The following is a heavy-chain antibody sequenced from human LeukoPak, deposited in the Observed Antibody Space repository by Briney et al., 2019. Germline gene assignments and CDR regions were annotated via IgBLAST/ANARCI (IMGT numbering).Heavy chain of an antibody. J-gene: IGHJ5*02. CDR3: ARDRRYCSSTSCSQNNWFDP. CDR2: ISSSGSTI. CDR1: GFTFSSYG. V-gene: IGHV3-48*03. D-gene: IGHD2-2*01. Sequence: GGSLRLSCAASGFTFSSYGMNWVRQAPGKGLEWVSYISSSGSTIYYADSVKGRFTISRDNAKNSLYLQMSSLRAEDTAVYYCARDRRYCSSTSCSQNNWFDPWGQGTLVTVSS.